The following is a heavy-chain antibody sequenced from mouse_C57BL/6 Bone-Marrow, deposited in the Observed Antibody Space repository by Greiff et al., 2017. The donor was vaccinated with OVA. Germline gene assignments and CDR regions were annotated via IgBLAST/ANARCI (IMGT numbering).Heavy chain of an antibody. Sequence: QVQLQQPGAELVKPGASVKLSCKASGYTFTSYWMHWVKQRPGQGLEWIGMIHPNSGSTNYNEKFKSKATLTVDKSSSTAYMQLSSLTSEDAAVYYCARDITTVVATENAMDYWGQGTSVTVSS. CDR2: IHPNSGST. J-gene: IGHJ4*01. CDR1: GYTFTSYW. CDR3: ARDITTVVATENAMDY. D-gene: IGHD1-1*01. V-gene: IGHV1-64*01.